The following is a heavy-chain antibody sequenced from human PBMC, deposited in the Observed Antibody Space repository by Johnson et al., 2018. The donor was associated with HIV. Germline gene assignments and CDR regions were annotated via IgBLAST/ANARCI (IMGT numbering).Heavy chain of an antibody. CDR3: AKPPSMGADAFDV. D-gene: IGHD3-16*01. Sequence: QMQLVESGGGVVQPGRSLRVSCGASGFTFSSYDMHWVRQAPGKGLEWVAVISYDGSNKYYADSVKGRFTISRDNSNNTGNLQMNRLRVDDTAVYYCAKPPSMGADAFDVWGQGTMVTVSS. V-gene: IGHV3-30*18. J-gene: IGHJ3*01. CDR2: ISYDGSNK. CDR1: GFTFSSYD.